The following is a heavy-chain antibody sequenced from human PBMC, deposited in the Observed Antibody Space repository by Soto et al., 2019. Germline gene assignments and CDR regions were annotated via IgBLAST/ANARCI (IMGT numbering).Heavy chain of an antibody. CDR2: ISAAGDP. V-gene: IGHV3-13*05. CDR3: ARTDRDFYGLDV. CDR1: GFTFRNYD. J-gene: IGHJ6*02. Sequence: EVQLVESGGGLVQPGGSLRLSCEASGFTFRNYDMHWVRQDTGKGLEWVSGISAAGDPDYADSVEGRFTISRENAQNSFFLQMISLRVGDTAVYYCARTDRDFYGLDVWVQGTTVIVS.